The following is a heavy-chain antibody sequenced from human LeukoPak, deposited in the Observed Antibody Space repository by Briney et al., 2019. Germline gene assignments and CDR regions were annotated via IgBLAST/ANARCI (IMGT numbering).Heavy chain of an antibody. CDR2: MSSDGSST. Sequence: GGSLRLSCAASGFTLSSYWMHWVRQGPGKGLVWVSRMSSDGSSTTYADSVKGRFTISRDNAKNTLYLQMNSLRAEDTAVYHCAREAFNYGDHYFDYWGQGTLVTVSS. CDR1: GFTLSSYW. D-gene: IGHD4-17*01. J-gene: IGHJ4*02. V-gene: IGHV3-74*01. CDR3: AREAFNYGDHYFDY.